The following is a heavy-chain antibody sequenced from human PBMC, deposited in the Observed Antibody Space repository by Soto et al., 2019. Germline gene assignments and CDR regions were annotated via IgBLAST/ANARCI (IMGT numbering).Heavy chain of an antibody. J-gene: IGHJ4*02. CDR3: GRGRSGQIVVFY. V-gene: IGHV1-2*02. CDR2: IGPESGAT. D-gene: IGHD5-12*01. Sequence: ASVKVSCKASGYTFTGHYIHWVRQAPEQGPEWMGEIGPESGATRYAQKFQGRVAMTRDMSITTVYMELNNLSPDDTAVYYCGRGRSGQIVVFYWGQGTLVTVSS. CDR1: GYTFTGHY.